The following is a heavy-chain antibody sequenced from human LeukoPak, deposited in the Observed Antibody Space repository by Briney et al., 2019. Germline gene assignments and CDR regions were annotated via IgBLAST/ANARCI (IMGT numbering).Heavy chain of an antibody. V-gene: IGHV5-51*01. CDR3: ARHVYLEDTAPGITRPVFYYYMDV. J-gene: IGHJ6*03. Sequence: GESLKISCKGSGYSFTSYWIGWVRQMPGKGLEWMGIIYPGDSDTRYSPSFQGQVTISADKSISTAYLQWSSLKASDTAMYYCARHVYLEDTAPGITRPVFYYYMDVWGKGTTVTVSS. CDR2: IYPGDSDT. D-gene: IGHD5-18*01. CDR1: GYSFTSYW.